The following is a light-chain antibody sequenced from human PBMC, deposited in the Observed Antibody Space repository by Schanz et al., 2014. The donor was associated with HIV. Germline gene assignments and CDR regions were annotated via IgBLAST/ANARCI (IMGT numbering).Light chain of an antibody. V-gene: IGLV2-14*03. CDR1: NSDVGNYNY. CDR3: SSLTSSSPLYV. CDR2: DVT. J-gene: IGLJ1*01. Sequence: QSALTQPASVSGSLGQAITISCTGTNSDVGNYNYVSWYQQHPGKAPKLIIYDVTNRPSGVSSRFSGSKSGNTASLAISGXXXXDEADYYCSSLTSSSPLYVFGTGTKLTVL.